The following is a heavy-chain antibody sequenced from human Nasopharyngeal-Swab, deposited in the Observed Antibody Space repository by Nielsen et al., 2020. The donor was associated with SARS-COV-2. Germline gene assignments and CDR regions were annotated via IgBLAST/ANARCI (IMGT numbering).Heavy chain of an antibody. D-gene: IGHD3-22*01. CDR2: ISGSGGST. CDR1: GFTFSSYA. V-gene: IGHV3-23*01. CDR3: AKDLAVITGYFQH. Sequence: GGSLRLSCAASGFTFSSYAMSWVRQALGKGLEWVSAISGSGGSTYYADSVKGRFTISRDNSKNTLYLQMNSLRAEDTAVYYCAKDLAVITGYFQHWGQGTLVTVSS. J-gene: IGHJ1*01.